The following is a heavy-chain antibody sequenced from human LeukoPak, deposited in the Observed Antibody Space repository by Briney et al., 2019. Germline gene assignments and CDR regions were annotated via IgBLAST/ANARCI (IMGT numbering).Heavy chain of an antibody. CDR3: ARDRAYDILTGYYYYYMDV. D-gene: IGHD3-9*01. CDR2: MNPNSGNT. CDR1: GYTFTSYD. Sequence: ASVKVSCKASGYTFTSYDINWVRQATGQGLEWMGWMNPNSGNTGYAQKFQGRVAMTRNTSISTAYMELSRLRSDDTAVYYCARDRAYDILTGYYYYYMDVWGKGTTVTISS. V-gene: IGHV1-8*01. J-gene: IGHJ6*03.